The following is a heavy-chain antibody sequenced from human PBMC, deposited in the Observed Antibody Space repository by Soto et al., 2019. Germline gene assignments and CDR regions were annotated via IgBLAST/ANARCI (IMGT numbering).Heavy chain of an antibody. CDR3: VKNSGWFNT. CDR2: IDGSGGIT. CDR1: GFTFGTTD. D-gene: IGHD3-10*01. J-gene: IGHJ5*02. Sequence: GGSLRLSCAASGFTFGTTDMSWVRQAPGERLEWVSTIDGSGGITYYADSVKGRFTISRDNSRNTVYLQMNSLRGDDTALYYCVKNSGWFNTWGQGALVTVSS. V-gene: IGHV3-23*01.